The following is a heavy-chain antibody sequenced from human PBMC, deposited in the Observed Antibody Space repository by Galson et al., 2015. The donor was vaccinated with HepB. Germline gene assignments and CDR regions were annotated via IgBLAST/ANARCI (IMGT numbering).Heavy chain of an antibody. D-gene: IGHD5-12*01. CDR3: PRDPVLYSGYEPPNWPHP. CDR2: IRHDGTKR. V-gene: IGHV3-33*01. Sequence: SPSLACTASGFTFSSHGMHWVRPAPDKGLAWVAVIRHDGTKRSSADSMHGRFTTSRDNSKSTLYSQMNSLSADDTAIHSCPRDPVLYSGYEPPNWPHPWGPGTLVTLSS. J-gene: IGHJ5*02. CDR1: GFTFSSHG.